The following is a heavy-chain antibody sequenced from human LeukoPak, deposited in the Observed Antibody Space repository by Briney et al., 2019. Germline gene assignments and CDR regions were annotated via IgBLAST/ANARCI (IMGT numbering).Heavy chain of an antibody. V-gene: IGHV3-9*01. CDR1: GFTFDDYA. Sequence: SLRLSCAASGFTFDDYAMHWVRQAPGKGLEWVSGISWNSGSIGYADSVKGRFTISRDNAKNSLYLQMNSLRAEDTAVYYCARRDFGWEVDYWGQGTLVTVSS. J-gene: IGHJ4*02. CDR3: ARRDFGWEVDY. D-gene: IGHD3-10*01. CDR2: ISWNSGSI.